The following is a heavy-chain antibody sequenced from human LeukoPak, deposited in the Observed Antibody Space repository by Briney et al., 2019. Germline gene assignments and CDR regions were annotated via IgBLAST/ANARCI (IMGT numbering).Heavy chain of an antibody. V-gene: IGHV3-53*01. CDR1: VFTVSAYS. J-gene: IGHJ4*02. CDR2: IYSGDRT. CDR3: ARVVGASHHTVDY. Sequence: GGSLRLSCAASVFTVSAYSMGWVRQAPGKGLEWLSLIYSGDRTYHADSVKSRFTVSRDDSENTLSLQMNSLRVEDTALYFCARVVGASHHTVDYWGQGALVTVSS. D-gene: IGHD1-26*01.